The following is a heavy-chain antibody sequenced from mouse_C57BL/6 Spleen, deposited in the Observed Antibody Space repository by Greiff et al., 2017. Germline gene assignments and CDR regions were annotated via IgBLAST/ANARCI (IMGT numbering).Heavy chain of an antibody. CDR3: ARRRDYGYFDY. V-gene: IGHV1-82*01. CDR1: GYAFSSSW. Sequence: VQLQQSGPELVKPGASVKISCKASGYAFSSSWMNWVKQRPGKGLEWIGRIYPGDGDTNYNGKFKGKATLTADKSSSTAYMQLSSLTSEDSAVYFCARRRDYGYFDYWGQGTTLTVSS. CDR2: IYPGDGDT. J-gene: IGHJ2*01. D-gene: IGHD2-4*01.